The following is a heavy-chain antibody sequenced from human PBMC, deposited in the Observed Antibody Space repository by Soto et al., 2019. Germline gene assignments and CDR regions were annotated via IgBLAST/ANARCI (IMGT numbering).Heavy chain of an antibody. V-gene: IGHV3-74*01. CDR3: ARVTMYYDFWSVNNWFDP. J-gene: IGHJ5*02. CDR1: GFTFSSCW. Sequence: GGSLRLSCAASGFTFSSCWMHWVRQAPGKGLVRVSRINSDGSSTSYADSVKGRFTISRDNAKNTLYLQMNSLRAEDTAVYYCARVTMYYDFWSVNNWFDPWGKGTLVTVSS. D-gene: IGHD3-3*01. CDR2: INSDGSST.